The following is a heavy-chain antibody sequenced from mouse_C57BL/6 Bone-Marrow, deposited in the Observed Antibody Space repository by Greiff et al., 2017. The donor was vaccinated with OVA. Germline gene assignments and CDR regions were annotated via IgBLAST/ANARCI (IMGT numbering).Heavy chain of an antibody. J-gene: IGHJ2*01. Sequence: VQLQQSGAELAKPGASVKLSCKASGYTFTSYWMHWVNQRPGQGLEWIGYINPSSGYTKYNQKFKDKATLTADKSSSTAYMQLCILSSEDSAVYYFARVSNSYFVYWGQGTTLTVSS. CDR2: INPSSGYT. V-gene: IGHV1-7*01. CDR3: ARVSNSYFVY. D-gene: IGHD2-12*01. CDR1: GYTFTSYW.